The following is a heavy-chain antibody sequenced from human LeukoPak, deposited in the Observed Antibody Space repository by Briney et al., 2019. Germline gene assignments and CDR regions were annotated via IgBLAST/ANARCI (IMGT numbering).Heavy chain of an antibody. CDR2: IYYSGST. CDR3: ARVTSVPGYYDSSGYWYFDY. D-gene: IGHD3-22*01. CDR1: GGSISSSSYY. J-gene: IGHJ4*02. V-gene: IGHV4-39*01. Sequence: PSETLSLTCTVSGGSISSSSYYWGWIRQPPGKGLEWIGSIYYSGSTYYNPSLKSRVTISVDTSKNQFSLKLSSVTAADTAVYYCARVTSVPGYYDSSGYWYFDYWGQGTLVTVSS.